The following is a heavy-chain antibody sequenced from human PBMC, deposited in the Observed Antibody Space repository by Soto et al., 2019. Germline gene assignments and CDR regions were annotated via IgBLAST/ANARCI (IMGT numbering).Heavy chain of an antibody. Sequence: ASVKRSCKASGYTLHNYGVNWVRQAPGHGLEWMGRISAYNYNTHYAQNFEGRVTMTTDTSTSTAYMELRSLRSDDTIIYYCARLPGVFRLVLDYWGQGTQVTLS. D-gene: IGHD3-16*01. V-gene: IGHV1-18*01. CDR3: ARLPGVFRLVLDY. CDR2: ISAYNYNT. J-gene: IGHJ4*02. CDR1: GYTLHNYG.